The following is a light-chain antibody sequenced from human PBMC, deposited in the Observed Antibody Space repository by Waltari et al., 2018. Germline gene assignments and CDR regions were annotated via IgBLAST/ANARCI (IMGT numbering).Light chain of an antibody. CDR1: QSIATR. CDR3: QQSSNLPYT. J-gene: IGKJ2*01. CDR2: DAS. Sequence: DIQMTQSPSSLSASEGDRVTITCRASQSIATRLNWYQQKPGKAPKVLIFDASTLQTGVPSRFSGSASGTHFTLTISSLQPEDSATYFCQQSSNLPYTFCQGTKLEIK. V-gene: IGKV1-39*01.